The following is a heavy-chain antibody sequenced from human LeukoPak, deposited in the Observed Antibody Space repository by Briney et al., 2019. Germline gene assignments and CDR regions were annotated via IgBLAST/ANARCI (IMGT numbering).Heavy chain of an antibody. CDR1: GGSFSGYY. CDR3: ARHPGYYDSSGYYYFDY. D-gene: IGHD3-22*01. V-gene: IGHV4-34*01. Sequence: SETLSLTCAVYGGSFSGYYWSWIRQPPGKGLEWIGEINHSGSTNYNPSLKSRVTISVDTSKNQFSLKLSSVTAADTAVYYCARHPGYYDSSGYYYFDYWGQGTLVTVSS. CDR2: INHSGST. J-gene: IGHJ4*02.